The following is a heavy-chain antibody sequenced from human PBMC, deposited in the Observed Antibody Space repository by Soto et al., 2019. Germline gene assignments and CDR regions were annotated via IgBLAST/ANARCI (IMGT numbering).Heavy chain of an antibody. D-gene: IGHD2-2*01. Sequence: VASVKVSCKASGGTFSSYAISWVRQAPGQGLEWMGGIIPIFGTANYAQKFQGRVTITADESTSTAYMELSSLRSEDTAVYYCARGCSSTSRYNWFDPWGQGTLVTVSS. CDR1: GGTFSSYA. CDR3: ARGCSSTSRYNWFDP. V-gene: IGHV1-69*13. J-gene: IGHJ5*02. CDR2: IIPIFGTA.